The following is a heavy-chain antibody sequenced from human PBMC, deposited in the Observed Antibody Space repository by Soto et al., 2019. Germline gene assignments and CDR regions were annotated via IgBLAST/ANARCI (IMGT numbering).Heavy chain of an antibody. CDR1: GGSISSGGYY. CDR2: IYYSGST. J-gene: IGHJ5*02. Sequence: PSETLSLTCTVSGGSISSGGYYWSWIRQHPGKGLGWIGYIYYSGSTYYNPSLKSRVTISVDTSKNQFSLKLSSVTAADTAVYYCARDLRFLEWLSWFDPWGQGTLVTVSS. V-gene: IGHV4-31*03. D-gene: IGHD3-3*01. CDR3: ARDLRFLEWLSWFDP.